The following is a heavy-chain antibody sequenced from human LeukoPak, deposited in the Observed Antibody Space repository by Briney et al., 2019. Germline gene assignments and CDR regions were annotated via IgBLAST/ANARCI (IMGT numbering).Heavy chain of an antibody. CDR1: GGSISSSNW. D-gene: IGHD2-15*01. Sequence: SETLSLTCAVSGGSISSSNWWSWVRQPPGKGLEWIGEIYHSGSTNYNPSLKSRVTISVDKSKNQFSLKLSSVTAADTAVYYCARDRQYCSGGSCYSGEHLFLFSYYMDVWGKGTTVTISS. CDR2: IYHSGST. J-gene: IGHJ6*03. V-gene: IGHV4-4*02. CDR3: ARDRQYCSGGSCYSGEHLFLFSYYMDV.